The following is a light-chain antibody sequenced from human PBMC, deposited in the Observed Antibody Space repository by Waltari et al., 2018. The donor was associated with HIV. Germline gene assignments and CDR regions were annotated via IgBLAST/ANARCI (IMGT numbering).Light chain of an antibody. CDR3: QQYKSPHT. V-gene: IGKV1-5*03. CDR1: QSISTW. J-gene: IGKJ2*01. CDR2: KAS. Sequence: DIQMTQSPSTLSASVGDRVTITCRASQSISTWLAWYQQKPGKAPKLLIYKASSLESGVPSRFSGSGSGTEFTLTISSLQPDDFATYHCQQYKSPHTFGQGTKLEIK.